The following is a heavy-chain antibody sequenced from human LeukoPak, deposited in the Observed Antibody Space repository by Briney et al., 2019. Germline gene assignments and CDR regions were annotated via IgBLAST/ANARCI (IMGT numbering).Heavy chain of an antibody. V-gene: IGHV3-7*05. CDR1: GFTFSNHW. J-gene: IGHJ4*02. CDR2: IKKDGSET. CDR3: ARWYYGSGSWVLDY. Sequence: GGSLRLSCAASGFTFSNHWMTWVRQAPGKGLEWVANIKKDGSETRYVDSLKGRFTISRDNAKNSLYLQMNSLSAEDAAVYDCARWYYGSGSWVLDYWGQGTLVTVSS. D-gene: IGHD3-10*01.